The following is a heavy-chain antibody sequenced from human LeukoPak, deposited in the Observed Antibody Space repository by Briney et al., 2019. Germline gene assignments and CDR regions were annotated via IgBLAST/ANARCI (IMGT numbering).Heavy chain of an antibody. Sequence: GESLKISCKGSGYSFTSYWVGWVRPMPGKGLEWMGIIYPGDSDTRYSPSFQGQVTISADKSISTAYLQWSSLKASDTAMYYCARLFDEMVYASYDYWGQGTLVTVSS. CDR3: ARLFDEMVYASYDY. V-gene: IGHV5-51*01. J-gene: IGHJ4*02. D-gene: IGHD2-8*01. CDR1: GYSFTSYW. CDR2: IYPGDSDT.